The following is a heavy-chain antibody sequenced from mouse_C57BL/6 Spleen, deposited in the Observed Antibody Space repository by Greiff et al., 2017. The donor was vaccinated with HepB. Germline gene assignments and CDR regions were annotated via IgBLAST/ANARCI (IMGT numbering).Heavy chain of an antibody. J-gene: IGHJ1*03. V-gene: IGHV1-59*01. CDR3: ARSPVVTPRYFDV. CDR1: GYTFTSYW. CDR2: IDPSDSYT. Sequence: QVQLQQSGAELVRPGTSVKLSCKASGYTFTSYWMHWVKQRPGQGLEWIGVIDPSDSYTNYNQKFKGKATLTVDTSSSTAYMQLSSLTSEDSAVYYCARSPVVTPRYFDVWGTGTTVTVSS. D-gene: IGHD1-1*01.